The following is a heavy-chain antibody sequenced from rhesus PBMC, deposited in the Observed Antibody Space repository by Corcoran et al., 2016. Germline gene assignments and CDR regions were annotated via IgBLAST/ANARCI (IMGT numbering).Heavy chain of an antibody. CDR2: IYGNTETT. CDR1: GVSLYGNY. Sequence: QVLLQESGPGLVKPSETLSLTCAVSGVSLYGNYWTWIRQSPGKGLEWIGYIYGNTETTIYNPARGGRITISKDTSQNQYSLMWTSVTAADTAIYYCARDAISLDVWGRGVLVTVSS. V-gene: IGHV4-147*01. J-gene: IGHJ5-2*02. CDR3: ARDAISLDV.